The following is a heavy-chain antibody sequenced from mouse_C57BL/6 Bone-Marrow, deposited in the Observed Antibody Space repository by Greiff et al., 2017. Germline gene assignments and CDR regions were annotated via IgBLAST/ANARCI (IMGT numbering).Heavy chain of an antibody. CDR3: GRGDGSLPLAY. V-gene: IGHV14-2*01. CDR1: GFNLKDYY. Sequence: VQLQQSGAELVKPGASVKLSCTASGFNLKDYYMHWVKQRTEQGLEWNGRIDPEDGETKYAPKFQGKATITADTSSNAAYLQRSSLTSEDTAVYYCGRGDGSLPLAYWGQGTLVTVSA. CDR2: IDPEDGET. D-gene: IGHD1-1*01. J-gene: IGHJ3*01.